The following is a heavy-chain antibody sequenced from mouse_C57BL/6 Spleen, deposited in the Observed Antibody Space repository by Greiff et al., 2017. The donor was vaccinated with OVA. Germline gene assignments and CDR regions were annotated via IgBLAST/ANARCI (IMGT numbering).Heavy chain of an antibody. CDR2: IHPNSGST. D-gene: IGHD1-1*01. J-gene: IGHJ2*01. CDR3: ARWITTVVATGVDY. V-gene: IGHV1-64*01. CDR1: GYTFTSYW. Sequence: VQLQQPGAELVKPGASVKLSCKASGYTFTSYWMHWVKQRPGQGLEWIGMIHPNSGSTNYNEKFKSKATLTVDKSSSTAYMQLSSLTSEDSAVYYCARWITTVVATGVDYWGQGTTLTVSS.